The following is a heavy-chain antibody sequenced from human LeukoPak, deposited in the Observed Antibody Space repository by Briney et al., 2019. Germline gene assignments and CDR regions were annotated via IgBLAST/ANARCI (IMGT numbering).Heavy chain of an antibody. V-gene: IGHV3-43*02. CDR2: ISGGGGDT. Sequence: GGSLRLSCAASGFTFRDYGMSWVRQAPGKGLEWVSAISGGGGDTYYADSVKGRFTISRDNSKNSLYLQMNSLRTEDTALYYCAKDFPGVPAAMGDWGQGTLVTVSS. D-gene: IGHD2-2*01. CDR1: GFTFRDYG. CDR3: AKDFPGVPAAMGD. J-gene: IGHJ4*02.